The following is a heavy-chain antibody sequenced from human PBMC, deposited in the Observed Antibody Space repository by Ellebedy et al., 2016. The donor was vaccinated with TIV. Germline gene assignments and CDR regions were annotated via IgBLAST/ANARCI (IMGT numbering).Heavy chain of an antibody. CDR3: ARGAAVATIRLYYYYGMDV. V-gene: IGHV1-69*13. J-gene: IGHJ6*02. CDR1: GRPFTTLA. D-gene: IGHD5-12*01. Sequence: ASVKVSXXASGRPFTTLAIDWVRQAPGQGLEWMGGIIPPFGASRYAQKFQGRVTITADESTSTAYMELSSLRSEDTAVYYCARGAAVATIRLYYYYGMDVWGQGTTVTVSS. CDR2: IIPPFGAS.